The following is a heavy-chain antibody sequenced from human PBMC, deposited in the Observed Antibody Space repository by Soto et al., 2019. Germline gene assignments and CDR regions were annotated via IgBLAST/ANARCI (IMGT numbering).Heavy chain of an antibody. D-gene: IGHD5-12*01. CDR1: GFTFSDHY. CDR3: ATELNSAYVDFDY. V-gene: IGHV3-72*01. CDR2: IRNKANSYIP. J-gene: IGHJ4*02. Sequence: EVQLVESGGGLVQPGGSLRLSCAASGFTFSDHYMDWVRQAPGKGLEWVGRIRNKANSYIPEYAASVKGRFTISRDDSTKQLYQKMTSLKTEDTAVYYCATELNSAYVDFDYWGKGTLVTVSS.